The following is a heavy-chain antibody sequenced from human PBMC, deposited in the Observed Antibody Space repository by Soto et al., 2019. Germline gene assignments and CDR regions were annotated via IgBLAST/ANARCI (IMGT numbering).Heavy chain of an antibody. CDR3: AREYYDILTGHSPLYYYYGMDV. CDR2: INTNTGNP. J-gene: IGHJ6*02. V-gene: IGHV7-4-1*01. CDR1: GYTFTSYA. D-gene: IGHD3-9*01. Sequence: ASVKVSCKASGYTFTSYAMNWVRQAPGQGLEWMGWINTNTGNPTYAQGFTGRFVFSLDTSVSTAYLQICSLKAEDTAVYYCAREYYDILTGHSPLYYYYGMDVWRHGTTVTVSS.